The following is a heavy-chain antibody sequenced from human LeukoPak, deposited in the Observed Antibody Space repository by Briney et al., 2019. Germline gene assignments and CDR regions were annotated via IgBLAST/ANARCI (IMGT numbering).Heavy chain of an antibody. CDR1: GFTFSSYA. J-gene: IGHJ4*02. CDR3: ARNSYCGGDCYLYYFGY. V-gene: IGHV3-30-3*01. Sequence: GGSLRLSCAASGFTFSSYAMHWVRQAPGKGLEWVAVISYDGSNKYYADSVKGRFTISRDNSKNTLYLQMNSLRAEDTAVYYCARNSYCGGDCYLYYFGYWGQGTLVTVSS. CDR2: ISYDGSNK. D-gene: IGHD2-21*02.